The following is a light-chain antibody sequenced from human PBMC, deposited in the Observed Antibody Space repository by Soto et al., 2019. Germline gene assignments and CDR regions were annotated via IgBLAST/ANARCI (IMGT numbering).Light chain of an antibody. CDR3: SSHTNSDTYV. CDR2: EVS. J-gene: IGLJ1*01. Sequence: QSALTQPPSVSGSPGQSVTISCTGTSSDVGSYNRVSWYQQPPGTAPKLMIFEVSYRPSGVPDRFSGSRSGNTASLTISGLPAEDEADYYCSSHTNSDTYVFGTGTKVTVL. V-gene: IGLV2-18*02. CDR1: SSDVGSYNR.